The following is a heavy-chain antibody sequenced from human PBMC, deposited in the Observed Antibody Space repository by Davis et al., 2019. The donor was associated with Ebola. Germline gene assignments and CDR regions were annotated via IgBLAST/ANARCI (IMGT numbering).Heavy chain of an antibody. V-gene: IGHV3-13*01. Sequence: PGGSLRLSCAASGFTFRTYDMHWVRQTTGKGLEWVSVIGTAGDTYYRCSVKGRFTISRENARNSLYLQMNSLTAGDTAVYYCARAQFGDVVLDYWGQGTLVTVSS. CDR2: IGTAGDT. D-gene: IGHD4-17*01. CDR1: GFTFRTYD. J-gene: IGHJ4*02. CDR3: ARAQFGDVVLDY.